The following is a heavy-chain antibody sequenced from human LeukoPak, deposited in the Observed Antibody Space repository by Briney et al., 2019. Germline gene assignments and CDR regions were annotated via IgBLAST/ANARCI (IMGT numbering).Heavy chain of an antibody. CDR3: ASIDIVVVPAAKTYYYVMDV. V-gene: IGHV4-34*01. D-gene: IGHD2-2*01. CDR1: GGSFSGYY. Sequence: SETLSLTCAVYGGSFSGYYWSWIRQPPGKGVEWIGEINHSGSTNYNPSLKSRVTISVDTSKNQFSLKLSSVTAADTAVYYCASIDIVVVPAAKTYYYVMDVWGQGTTVTVSS. J-gene: IGHJ6*02. CDR2: INHSGST.